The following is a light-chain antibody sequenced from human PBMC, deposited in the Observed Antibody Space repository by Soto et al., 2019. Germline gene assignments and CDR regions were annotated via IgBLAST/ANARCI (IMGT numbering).Light chain of an antibody. J-gene: IGKJ1*01. V-gene: IGKV3-11*01. CDR2: DAS. Sequence: EIVLTQSPATLSLSPGERATLSCRASQSVSSYLAWYQQKPGQAPRLLIYDASNRATGIPARFSGSGSGTDFTLTISSLQPEHFAVYYCQQRSNWPRTFGQGTKVDNK. CDR1: QSVSSY. CDR3: QQRSNWPRT.